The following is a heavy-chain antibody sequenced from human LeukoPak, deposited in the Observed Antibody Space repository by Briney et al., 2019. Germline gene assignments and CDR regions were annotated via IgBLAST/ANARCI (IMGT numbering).Heavy chain of an antibody. CDR2: IYSSGST. Sequence: PSETLSLTCAVSVGSISRDYWSWSRQPPGEGLEFIGYIYSSGSTNYNPSLKSRITISVDTSKNQFSLKLRAVIAADTAVYYCTRGESSNFPPKFDFWGQGTLVTVSS. J-gene: IGHJ4*02. D-gene: IGHD2/OR15-2a*01. CDR3: TRGESSNFPPKFDF. V-gene: IGHV4-59*01. CDR1: VGSISRDY.